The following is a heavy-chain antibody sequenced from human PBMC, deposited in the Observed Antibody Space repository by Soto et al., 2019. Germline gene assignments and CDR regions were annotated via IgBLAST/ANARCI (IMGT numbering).Heavy chain of an antibody. CDR2: TSGSGGST. Sequence: EVQLLESGGGLVQPGGSLRLSCAAYGFTFSSYAMSWVRQAPGKGLEWVSATSGSGGSTYYADYVKGRFTISRDNSKNTLYLQMNSLRAEDTAVYYCAKDHTVTTTRGFDYWGQGTLVTVSS. CDR3: AKDHTVTTTRGFDY. V-gene: IGHV3-23*01. D-gene: IGHD4-4*01. CDR1: GFTFSSYA. J-gene: IGHJ4*02.